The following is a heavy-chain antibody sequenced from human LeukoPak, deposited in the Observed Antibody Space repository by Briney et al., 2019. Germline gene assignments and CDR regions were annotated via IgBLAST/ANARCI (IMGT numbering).Heavy chain of an antibody. Sequence: GGSLRLSCAASGFTFSSYGMHWVRQAPGKGLEWVAVISYDGSNKYYADSVKGRFTISRDNSKNTLYLQMNSLRAEDTAVYYCAKDKSGEFDYWGLGTLVTVSS. J-gene: IGHJ4*02. CDR3: AKDKSGEFDY. CDR1: GFTFSSYG. V-gene: IGHV3-30*18. CDR2: ISYDGSNK. D-gene: IGHD1-26*01.